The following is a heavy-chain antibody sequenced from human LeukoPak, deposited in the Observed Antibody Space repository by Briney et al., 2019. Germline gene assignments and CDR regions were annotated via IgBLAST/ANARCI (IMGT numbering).Heavy chain of an antibody. J-gene: IGHJ4*02. V-gene: IGHV4-34*01. D-gene: IGHD1-7*01. CDR1: GFSFSNHY. Sequence: PGGSLRLSCTASGFSFSNHYMRWIRQPPGKGLEWIGEINHSGSTNYNPSLKSRVTISVDTSKNQFSLKLSSVTAADTAVYYCARLPRWNFSTFDYWGQGTLVTVSS. CDR3: ARLPRWNFSTFDY. CDR2: INHSGST.